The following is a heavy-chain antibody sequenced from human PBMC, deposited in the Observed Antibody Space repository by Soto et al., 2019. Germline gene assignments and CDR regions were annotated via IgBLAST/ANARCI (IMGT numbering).Heavy chain of an antibody. CDR3: ARGFEGVAAAGFSNWFDP. J-gene: IGHJ5*02. Sequence: SETLSLTCNVSGGSVSSGSYYWSWIRQPPGKGLEWIGYMYYSGSTTYNPSLKSRVTISVDTSKNQFSLKLSSVTAADTAVYYCARGFEGVAAAGFSNWFDPWGQGTLVTVSS. CDR1: GGSVSSGSYY. D-gene: IGHD6-13*01. V-gene: IGHV4-61*01. CDR2: MYYSGST.